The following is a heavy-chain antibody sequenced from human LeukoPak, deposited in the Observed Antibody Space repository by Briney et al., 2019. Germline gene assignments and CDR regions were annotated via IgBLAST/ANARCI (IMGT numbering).Heavy chain of an antibody. CDR3: ARASAVAGTRDY. CDR2: IKPDGSDK. CDR1: GFSFSSYW. D-gene: IGHD6-19*01. J-gene: IGHJ4*02. Sequence: GGSLRLSCTASGFSFSSYWMSWVRQAPGKGLEWVANIKPDGSDKYYVDSVKGRFTTSRDNAKNSLYLQMNSLRAEDSALYYCARASAVAGTRDYWGQGTLVTVSS. V-gene: IGHV3-7*01.